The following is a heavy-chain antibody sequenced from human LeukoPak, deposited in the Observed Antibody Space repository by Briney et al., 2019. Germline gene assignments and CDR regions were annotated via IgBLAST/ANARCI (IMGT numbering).Heavy chain of an antibody. CDR2: ISWNSGSI. CDR3: AKADRGGYDWLPHY. D-gene: IGHD5-12*01. J-gene: IGHJ4*02. V-gene: IGHV3-9*01. CDR1: GFTFDDYA. Sequence: GGSLRLSCAPSGFTFDDYAMHWVRQAPGKGLEWVSGISWNSGSIGYADSVKGRFTISRDNAKNSLYLQMNSLRAEDTALYYCAKADRGGYDWLPHYWGQGTLVTVSS.